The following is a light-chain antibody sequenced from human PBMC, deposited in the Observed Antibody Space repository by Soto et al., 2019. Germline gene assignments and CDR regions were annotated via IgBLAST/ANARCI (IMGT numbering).Light chain of an antibody. CDR1: SSNIGSTR. V-gene: IGLV1-44*01. CDR3: AAWDNSLNGSV. Sequence: QSVLTQPPSASGTPGQRVAISCSGASSNIGSTRANWYRQLPGTAPKLLIYSDNQRPSGVPDRFSGSKSGTSASLAISGLQSEDEADYYCAAWDNSLNGSVFGTGTKLTVL. CDR2: SDN. J-gene: IGLJ1*01.